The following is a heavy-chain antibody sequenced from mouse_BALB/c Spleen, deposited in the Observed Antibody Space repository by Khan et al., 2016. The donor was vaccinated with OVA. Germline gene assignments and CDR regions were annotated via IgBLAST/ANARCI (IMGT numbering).Heavy chain of an antibody. CDR1: GYSITSDYA. CDR2: ISYSGST. J-gene: IGHJ2*01. Sequence: EVQLKESGPGLVKPSQSLSLTCTVTGYSITSDYAWNWIRQFPGNKLEWMGYISYSGSTSYNPSLKSRISITRDTSKNQFFLQLNYVTTEDTATYYCARWGNSYFDYWGQGTTLTVSS. V-gene: IGHV3-2*02. CDR3: ARWGNSYFDY.